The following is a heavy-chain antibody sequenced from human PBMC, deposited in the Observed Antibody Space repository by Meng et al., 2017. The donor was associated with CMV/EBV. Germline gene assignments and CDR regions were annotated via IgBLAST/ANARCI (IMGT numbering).Heavy chain of an antibody. Sequence: GSLRLSCTVSGGSISSSSYYWGWIRQPPGKGLEWIGSIYYSGSTYYNPFLKSRVTISVDTSKNQFSLKLSSVTAADTAVYYCAKAFRDTKYSSSSGRTRGGGMDVWGQGTTVTVSS. CDR1: GGSISSSSYY. D-gene: IGHD6-6*01. V-gene: IGHV4-39*01. CDR2: IYYSGST. J-gene: IGHJ6*02. CDR3: AKAFRDTKYSSSSGRTRGGGMDV.